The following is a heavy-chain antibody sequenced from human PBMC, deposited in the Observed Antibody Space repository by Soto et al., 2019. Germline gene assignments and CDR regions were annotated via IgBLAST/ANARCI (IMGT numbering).Heavy chain of an antibody. CDR3: AKGDCSGGSRYYCSAP. CDR2: INAGNGNT. Sequence: KAPGDGYASCSRRWPRQAPRQRLEWMGWINAGNGNTKYSQKFQGRVTITRDTSASTAYMELSSLRSEDTAVYYCAKGDCSGGSRYYCSAPWGHGTLVTVSS. J-gene: IGHJ5*02. CDR1: GDGYASCS. D-gene: IGHD2-15*01. V-gene: IGHV1-3*01.